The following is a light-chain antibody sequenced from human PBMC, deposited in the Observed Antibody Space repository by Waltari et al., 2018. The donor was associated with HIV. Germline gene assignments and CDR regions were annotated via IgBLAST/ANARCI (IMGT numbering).Light chain of an antibody. CDR1: NIGDKH. J-gene: IGLJ1*01. Sequence: YVLTQPPSVSVAPGKTATITCGGNNIGDKHVHWYQQKSGQAPVLVIYDDKLRPSGSPARLSGSNSGDTATLTISGVEVGDEAEYYGQVFENSRDQAFGTGTKVTVL. CDR2: DDK. CDR3: QVFENSRDQA. V-gene: IGLV3-21*01.